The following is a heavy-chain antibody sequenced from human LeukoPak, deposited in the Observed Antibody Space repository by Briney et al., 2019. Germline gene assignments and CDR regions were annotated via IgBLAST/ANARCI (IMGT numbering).Heavy chain of an antibody. V-gene: IGHV4-59*01. Sequence: SETLTPTCTVSGGSISSYYWSWIRQPPGKGLEWIGYIYYSGSTNYNPSLKSRVTISVDTSKNQFSLKLSSVTAADTAVYYCAGLYSYGYVDYWGQGTSVTVSS. CDR3: AGLYSYGYVDY. D-gene: IGHD5-18*01. CDR2: IYYSGST. CDR1: GGSISSYY. J-gene: IGHJ4*01.